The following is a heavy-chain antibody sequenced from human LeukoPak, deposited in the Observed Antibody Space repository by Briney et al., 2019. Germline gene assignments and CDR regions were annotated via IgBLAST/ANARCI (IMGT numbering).Heavy chain of an antibody. J-gene: IGHJ6*03. D-gene: IGHD3-10*01. CDR2: IYTSGST. Sequence: SETLSLTCTVSGGSISSYYWNWIRQPAGKGLEWIGRIYTSGSTNYNPSLKSRVTISVDTSKNQFSLKLSSVTAADTAVYYCARAYYGSGSTYSAGYYYYYMDVWGKGTTVTVSS. CDR1: GGSISSYY. CDR3: ARAYYGSGSTYSAGYYYYYMDV. V-gene: IGHV4-4*07.